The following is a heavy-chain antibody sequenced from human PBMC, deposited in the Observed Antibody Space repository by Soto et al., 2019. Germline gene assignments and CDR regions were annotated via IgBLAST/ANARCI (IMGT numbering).Heavy chain of an antibody. Sequence: QVQLVQSGAEVRKPGSSVKVSGKASGGAFSDYAFSWVRQAPGQGLEWLGGIMPIFRAPDYAQKFQGRVTITADEFTRTAYMEMNSLRSEDTAVYYCASWLKGPDIGNYYYGMDVWGQGTTVIVS. D-gene: IGHD2-15*01. CDR1: GGAFSDYA. CDR3: ASWLKGPDIGNYYYGMDV. CDR2: IMPIFRAP. J-gene: IGHJ6*02. V-gene: IGHV1-69*12.